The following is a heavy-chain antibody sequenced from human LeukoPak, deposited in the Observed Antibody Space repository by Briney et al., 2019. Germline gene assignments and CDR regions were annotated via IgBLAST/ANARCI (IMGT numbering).Heavy chain of an antibody. V-gene: IGHV4-61*01. CDR1: GGSISSSSYY. J-gene: IGHJ4*02. CDR2: IYVSGST. D-gene: IGHD3/OR15-3a*01. CDR3: ARTDYYFDY. Sequence: SETLSLTCTVSGGSISSSSYYWSWLRQPPGKGLEWIGYIYVSGSTNYNPSLRSRVTFSVDTSKNQFSLKLSSVTAADTAVYYCARTDYYFDYWGQGTLVTVSS.